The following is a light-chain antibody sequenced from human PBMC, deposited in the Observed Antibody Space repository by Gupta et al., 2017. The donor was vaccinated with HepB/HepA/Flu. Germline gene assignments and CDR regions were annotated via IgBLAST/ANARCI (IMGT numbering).Light chain of an antibody. V-gene: IGLV1-44*01. CDR1: NSNIGDNN. Sequence: QSVLTQPPSTSGTPGQMVTISCYGNNSNIGDNNVSWFQQFPGTAPKLLIYSNNHRPPGVPDRFSGSKSGTSASLAISGLQSDDEADYYCAAWDDSLNGVVFGGGTKLTVL. CDR2: SNN. CDR3: AAWDDSLNGVV. J-gene: IGLJ2*01.